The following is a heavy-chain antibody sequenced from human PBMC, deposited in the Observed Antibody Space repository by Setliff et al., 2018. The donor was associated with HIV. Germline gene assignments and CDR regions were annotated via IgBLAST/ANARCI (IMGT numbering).Heavy chain of an antibody. CDR2: IYPDDSDT. J-gene: IGHJ3*02. CDR3: ARIWFGAQDAFDI. Sequence: PGESLKISCKGSGYSFPNYWIGWVRQMPGKGLEWMGIIYPDDSDTRYSPSFQGQVTISADKSISTAYLQWSSLKASDTAMYYCARIWFGAQDAFDIWGQGTMVTV. CDR1: GYSFPNYW. V-gene: IGHV5-51*01. D-gene: IGHD3-10*01.